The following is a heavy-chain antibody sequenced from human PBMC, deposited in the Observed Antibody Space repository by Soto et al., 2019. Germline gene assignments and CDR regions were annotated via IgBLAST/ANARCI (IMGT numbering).Heavy chain of an antibody. CDR3: ARQGFGPLHGLVDV. D-gene: IGHD3-10*01. J-gene: IGHJ6*02. Sequence: QVQLQESGPGLVKPSETMSLSCTVSGGSISSYYWSWFRQSPGKRMEWIGYVHHSWGSSYNPSLRXXVXXSLDASKSQFSLKVTSVTATDTAVYYCARQGFGPLHGLVDVWGQGTTVTVSS. CDR1: GGSISSYY. CDR2: VHHSWGS. V-gene: IGHV4-59*08.